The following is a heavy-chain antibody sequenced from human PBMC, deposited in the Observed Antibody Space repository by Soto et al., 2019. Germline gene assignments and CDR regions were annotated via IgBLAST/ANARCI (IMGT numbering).Heavy chain of an antibody. V-gene: IGHV2-70*04. CDR3: ARFFTPSGAFAI. Sequence: DSGATLVNPTQTLTLTCTFSGFSLSTRGMRVSWIRQPPGKALEWLARIDWDDDKFYSTSLKTRITISKDTSKNQVVLTMTNMDPVDTATYYCARFFTPSGAFAISGQRTMVTGSS. CDR1: GFSLSTRGMR. J-gene: IGHJ3*02. CDR2: IDWDDDK.